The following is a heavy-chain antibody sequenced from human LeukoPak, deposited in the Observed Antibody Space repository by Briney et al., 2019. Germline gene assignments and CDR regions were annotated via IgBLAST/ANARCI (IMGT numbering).Heavy chain of an antibody. V-gene: IGHV4-34*01. J-gene: IGHJ4*02. D-gene: IGHD5-18*01. CDR3: ARAGYSYGFYYFDY. Sequence: PSETLSLTCAVYGGSFSGYYWSWIRQPPGKGLEWIGEINHSGSTNYNPSLKSRVTISVDTSKNQFSLKLSSVTAADTAVYYCARAGYSYGFYYFDYWGQGTLVTVSS. CDR1: GGSFSGYY. CDR2: INHSGST.